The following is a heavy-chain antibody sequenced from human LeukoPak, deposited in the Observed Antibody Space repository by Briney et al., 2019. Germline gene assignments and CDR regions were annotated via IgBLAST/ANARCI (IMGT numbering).Heavy chain of an antibody. V-gene: IGHV4-39*01. Sequence: SETLSLTCTVSGGSISSSSYYWGWIRQPPGKGLEWIGSIYYSGSTYYNPSLKSRVTISVDTSKNQFSLKLSSVTAADTAVYYCARGYYGSRSRPNPIDYWGQGTLVTVSS. CDR1: GGSISSSSYY. CDR3: ARGYYGSRSRPNPIDY. J-gene: IGHJ4*02. D-gene: IGHD3-10*01. CDR2: IYYSGST.